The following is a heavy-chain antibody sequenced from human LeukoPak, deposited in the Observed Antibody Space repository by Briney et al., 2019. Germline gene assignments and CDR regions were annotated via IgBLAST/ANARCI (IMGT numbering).Heavy chain of an antibody. J-gene: IGHJ6*02. CDR3: AKGAYSSSWYFSDYYYYYGMDV. Sequence: GGSLRLSCAASGFTFSSYAMSWVRQAPGKGLEWVSAISGSGGSTYYADSVKGRFTISRDNSKNTLHLQMNSLRAEDTAVYYCAKGAYSSSWYFSDYYYYYGMDVWGQGTTVTVSS. CDR2: ISGSGGST. D-gene: IGHD6-13*01. CDR1: GFTFSSYA. V-gene: IGHV3-23*01.